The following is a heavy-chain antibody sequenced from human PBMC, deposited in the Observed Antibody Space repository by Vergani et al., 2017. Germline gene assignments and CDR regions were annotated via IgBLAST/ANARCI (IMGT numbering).Heavy chain of an antibody. CDR2: IYYSGST. CDR3: ARHSTVEWLVKLGWIDP. Sequence: QLQLQESGPGLVKPSATLSLTCSVSGASIRSSNYYWGWIRPPPGKGLEWIASIYYSGSTYYNPSLKRRVTISVDTSKNQFYLKLSSVTAADTAVYFCARHSTVEWLVKLGWIDPWGQGILVTVSS. CDR1: GASIRSSNYY. V-gene: IGHV4-39*01. J-gene: IGHJ5*02. D-gene: IGHD6-19*01.